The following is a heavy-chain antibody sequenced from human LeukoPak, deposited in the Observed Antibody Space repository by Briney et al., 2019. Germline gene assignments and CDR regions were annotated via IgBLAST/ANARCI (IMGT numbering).Heavy chain of an antibody. V-gene: IGHV3-21*01. J-gene: IGHJ4*02. CDR1: GFTFSSYS. CDR3: ARALSGIAARTTETDY. Sequence: TGGSLRLSCAASGFTFSSYSMTWVRQAPGKGLEWVSMINSNGKYIYYADSVKGRFTIPRDNAKNSLYLQMNSLRAEDTAVYYCARALSGIAARTTETDYWGQGSLVTVSS. CDR2: INSNGKYI. D-gene: IGHD6-6*01.